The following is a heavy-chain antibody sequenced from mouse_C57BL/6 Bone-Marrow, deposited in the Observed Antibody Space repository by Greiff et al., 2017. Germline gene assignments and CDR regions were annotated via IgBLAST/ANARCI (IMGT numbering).Heavy chain of an antibody. V-gene: IGHV5-4*01. CDR3: AREEVGCAMDY. J-gene: IGHJ4*01. CDR1: GFTFSSYA. D-gene: IGHD1-1*01. Sequence: EVQVVESGGGLVKPGGSLKLSCAASGFTFSSYAMSWVRQTPEKRLEWVATISDGGSYTYYPDNVKGRFTISRDNAKNNLYLQMSHLKSEDTAMYYCAREEVGCAMDYWGQGTSVTVSS. CDR2: ISDGGSYT.